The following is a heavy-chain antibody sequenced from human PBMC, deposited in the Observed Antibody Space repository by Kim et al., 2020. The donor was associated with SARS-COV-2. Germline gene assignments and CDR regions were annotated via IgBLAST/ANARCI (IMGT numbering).Heavy chain of an antibody. Sequence: GGSLRLSCAASGFRFDDHSMHWVRQAPGKGLEWISLITWDGGNTYYGDSAKGRFTISRDNSKSSLYLQMNGLRAEDTALHYCAKLAVSASDHLDIWGPGTLVTVSS. CDR3: AKLAVSASDHLDI. D-gene: IGHD3-3*02. V-gene: IGHV3-43D*03. CDR1: GFRFDDHS. J-gene: IGHJ3*02. CDR2: ITWDGGNT.